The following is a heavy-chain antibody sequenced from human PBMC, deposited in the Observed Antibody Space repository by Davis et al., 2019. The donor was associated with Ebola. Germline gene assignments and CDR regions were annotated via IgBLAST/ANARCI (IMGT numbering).Heavy chain of an antibody. CDR2: IRYDGSNK. CDR1: GFTFSSYG. Sequence: GGSLRLSCAASGFTFSSYGMHWVRQAPGKGLEWVAFIRYDGSNKYYADSVKGRFTISRDNSKNTLYLQMNSLRAEDTAVYYCAKDGGRLLRYFDWFSLYYWGQGTLVTVSS. V-gene: IGHV3-30*02. CDR3: AKDGGRLLRYFDWFSLYY. J-gene: IGHJ4*02. D-gene: IGHD3-9*01.